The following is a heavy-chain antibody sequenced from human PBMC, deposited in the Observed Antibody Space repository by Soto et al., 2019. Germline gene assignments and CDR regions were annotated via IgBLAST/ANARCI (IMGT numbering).Heavy chain of an antibody. CDR1: GGSISSYY. CDR3: ARQYSSGWYEWFDP. V-gene: IGHV4-59*08. J-gene: IGHJ5*02. CDR2: VYYSGST. Sequence: PSETLSLTCTVSGGSISSYYWSWIRQPPGKGLEWIGYVYYSGSTNYNPSLKSRVTISVDTSKNQFSLKLSSVTAADTAVYYCARQYSSGWYEWFDPWGQGTLVTVSS. D-gene: IGHD6-19*01.